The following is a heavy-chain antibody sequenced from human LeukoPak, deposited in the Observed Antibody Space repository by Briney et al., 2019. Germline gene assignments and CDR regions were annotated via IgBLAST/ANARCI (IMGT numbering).Heavy chain of an antibody. Sequence: ASVKVSCKASGYTFTNYAMNWVRQAPGQGLEWMGWIHPSTGNPTYAQGFTGRFVFSLDTSVSTAYLQISSLKAEDTAVYYCARVPITMIAVVIMGTFWFDPWGQGTLVTVSS. CDR3: ARVPITMIAVVIMGTFWFDP. CDR2: IHPSTGNP. V-gene: IGHV7-4-1*02. D-gene: IGHD3-22*01. CDR1: GYTFTNYA. J-gene: IGHJ5*02.